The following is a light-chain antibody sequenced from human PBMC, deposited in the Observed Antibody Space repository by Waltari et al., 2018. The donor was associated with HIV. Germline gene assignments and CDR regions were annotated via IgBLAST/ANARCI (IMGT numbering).Light chain of an antibody. Sequence: QSALTQPASVSGSLRQSITISCTGTTGDIGKYNLVSWYQQHPGKAPKLLIYEVNRRPSGVSSRVSGSKSDNTASLTISGLQPEDEASYFCCSYAGTNHFFVFGGGTEIAVL. CDR1: TGDIGKYNL. J-gene: IGLJ1*01. V-gene: IGLV2-23*02. CDR2: EVN. CDR3: CSYAGTNHFFV.